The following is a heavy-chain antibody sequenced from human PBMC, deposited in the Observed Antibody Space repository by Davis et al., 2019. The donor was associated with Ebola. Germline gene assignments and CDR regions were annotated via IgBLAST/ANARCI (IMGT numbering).Heavy chain of an antibody. CDR1: GGSISSYY. V-gene: IGHV4-59*05. CDR3: ARHLLGYCSGGSCYGHNWFDP. Sequence: SETLSLTCTVSGGSISSYYWSWIRQPPGKGLEWIGSIYYSGSTYYNPSLKSRVTISVDTSKNQFSLKLSSVTAADTAVYYCARHLLGYCSGGSCYGHNWFDPWGQGTLVTVSS. CDR2: IYYSGST. J-gene: IGHJ5*02. D-gene: IGHD2-15*01.